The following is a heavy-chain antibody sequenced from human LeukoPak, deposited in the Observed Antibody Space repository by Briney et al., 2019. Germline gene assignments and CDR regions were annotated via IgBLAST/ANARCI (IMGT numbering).Heavy chain of an antibody. CDR2: ISGSGGNT. CDR1: GFTFSSYA. CDR3: ARDYSGSYQHFDY. D-gene: IGHD1-26*01. V-gene: IGHV3-23*01. Sequence: TGGSLRLSCGASGFTFSSYAMSWVRQAPGKGLEWVSAISGSGGNTYYADSVKGRFSIFRDNAKNSLYLQMNSLRAEDTALYYCARDYSGSYQHFDYWGQGALVTVSS. J-gene: IGHJ4*02.